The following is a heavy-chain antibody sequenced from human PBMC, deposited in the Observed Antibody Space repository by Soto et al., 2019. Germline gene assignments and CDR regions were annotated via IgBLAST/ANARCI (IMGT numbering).Heavy chain of an antibody. CDR3: VHRPFYGDYVGSAFDI. CDR1: GFSLSTSGVG. CDR2: IYWDDDK. D-gene: IGHD4-17*01. J-gene: IGHJ3*02. V-gene: IGHV2-5*02. Sequence: SGPTLVKPTQTLTLTCTFSGFSLSTSGVGVGWIRQPPGKALEWLALIYWDDDKRYSPSLKSRLTITKDTSKNQVVLTMTNMDPVDTATYYCVHRPFYGDYVGSAFDIWGQGTMVTVSS.